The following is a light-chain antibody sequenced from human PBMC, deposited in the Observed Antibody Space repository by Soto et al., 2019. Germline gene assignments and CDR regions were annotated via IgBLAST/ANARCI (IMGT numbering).Light chain of an antibody. CDR3: QVWDSSSDHVV. CDR2: HDS. CDR1: NIGSKS. V-gene: IGLV3-21*04. Sequence: SYELTQPPSVSVAPGKTARITCGGNNIGSKSVHWYQQKPGQAPVVVIYHDSDRPSGIPERFSGSNSGNTATLTISRVEAGDEADYNCQVWDSSSDHVVFGGGTKLTVL. J-gene: IGLJ2*01.